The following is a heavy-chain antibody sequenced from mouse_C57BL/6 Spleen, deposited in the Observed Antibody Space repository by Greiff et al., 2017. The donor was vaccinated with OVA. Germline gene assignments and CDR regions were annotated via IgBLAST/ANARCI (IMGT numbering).Heavy chain of an antibody. V-gene: IGHV1-59*01. J-gene: IGHJ4*01. CDR1: GYTFTSYW. Sequence: QVQLQQSGAELVRPGTSVKLSCKASGYTFTSYWMHWVKQRPGQGLEWIGVIDPSDSYTNYNQKFKGKATLTVDTSSSTAYMQLSNLTSEDSAVYYCAREDGYGDYWGQGTSVTVSS. D-gene: IGHD2-2*01. CDR2: IDPSDSYT. CDR3: AREDGYGDY.